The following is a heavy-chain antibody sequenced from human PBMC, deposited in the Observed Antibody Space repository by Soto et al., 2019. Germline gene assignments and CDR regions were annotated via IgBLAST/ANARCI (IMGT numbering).Heavy chain of an antibody. CDR3: ARASKPVVPAASRSYYYYMDV. D-gene: IGHD2-2*01. CDR1: GGTFSSYT. Sequence: GASVKVSCKASGGTFSSYTISWVRQAPGQGHEWMGWMNPNSGNTGYAQKFQGRVTMTRNTSISTAYMELSSLRSEDTAVYYCARASKPVVPAASRSYYYYMDVWGKGTTVTVSS. V-gene: IGHV1-8*02. CDR2: MNPNSGNT. J-gene: IGHJ6*03.